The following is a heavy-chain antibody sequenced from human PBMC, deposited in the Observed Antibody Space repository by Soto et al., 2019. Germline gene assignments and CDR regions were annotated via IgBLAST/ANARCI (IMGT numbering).Heavy chain of an antibody. V-gene: IGHV3-74*01. CDR3: ARDYGSGLTARHMDV. D-gene: IGHD6-6*01. Sequence: GGSLRLSCAASGFSLSNYWMHWVRQAPGKGLVWVSRINSDGSITSYADSVKGRVTISRDNAKNTLYLQMNSLRAEDTAVYYCARDYGSGLTARHMDVWGKGTMVTVSS. CDR1: GFSLSNYW. J-gene: IGHJ6*03. CDR2: INSDGSIT.